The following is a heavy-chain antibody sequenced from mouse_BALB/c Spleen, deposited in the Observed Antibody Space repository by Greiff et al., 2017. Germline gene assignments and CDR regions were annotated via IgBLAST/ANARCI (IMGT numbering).Heavy chain of an antibody. D-gene: IGHD2-14*01. CDR2: ISSGGSYT. CDR1: GFTFSSYA. CDR3: ARRGYDTAWFAY. V-gene: IGHV5-9-3*01. J-gene: IGHJ3*01. Sequence: DVKLVESGGGLVKPGGSLKLSCAASGFTFSSYAMSWVRQTPEKRLEWVATISSGGSYTYYPDSVKGRFTISRDNAKNTLYLQMSSLRSEDTAMYYCARRGYDTAWFAYWGQGTLVTVSA.